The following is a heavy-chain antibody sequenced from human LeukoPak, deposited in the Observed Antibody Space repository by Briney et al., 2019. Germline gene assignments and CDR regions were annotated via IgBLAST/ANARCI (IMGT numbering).Heavy chain of an antibody. D-gene: IGHD3-10*01. CDR1: GFTFSSYA. J-gene: IGHJ4*02. CDR3: ATLPGVRGDTHPFDY. Sequence: GGSLRLSCAASGFTFSSYAMSWVRQAPGKGLEWVSAISGSGGSTYYADSVKGRFTISRDNSKNTLYLQMNSLRAEDTAVYYCATLPGVRGDTHPFDYWGQGTLVTVSS. V-gene: IGHV3-23*01. CDR2: ISGSGGST.